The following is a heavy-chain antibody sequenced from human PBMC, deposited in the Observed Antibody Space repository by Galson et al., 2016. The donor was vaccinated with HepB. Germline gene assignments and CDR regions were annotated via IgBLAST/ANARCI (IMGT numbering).Heavy chain of an antibody. CDR2: IPYDGSIK. Sequence: SLRLSCAASGFTFSSYAMHWVRQAPGKGLEWVTVIPYDGSIKYYADSVKGRFTISRDNSKNTLYLQMNSLRAEDTAVYYCARDIGGILGSGSDWGQGTLVTVSS. D-gene: IGHD1-14*01. J-gene: IGHJ4*02. CDR1: GFTFSSYA. V-gene: IGHV3-30-3*01. CDR3: ARDIGGILGSGSD.